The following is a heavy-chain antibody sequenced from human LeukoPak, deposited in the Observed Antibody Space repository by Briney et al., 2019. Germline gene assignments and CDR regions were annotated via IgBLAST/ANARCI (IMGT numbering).Heavy chain of an antibody. J-gene: IGHJ3*02. V-gene: IGHV3-30-3*01. CDR2: ISYDGSNK. Sequence: GGSLRLSCAGSGFTFSSYAMHWVRQAPGKGLEWVAVISYDGSNKDYADSVKGQFSISRDNSKNTLFLQMNSLRAEDTAVYYCAREIFNGFDIWGQGTMVTVSS. CDR3: AREIFNGFDI. CDR1: GFTFSSYA.